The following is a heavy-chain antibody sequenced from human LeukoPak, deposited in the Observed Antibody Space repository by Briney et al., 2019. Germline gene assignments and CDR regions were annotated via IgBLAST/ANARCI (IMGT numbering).Heavy chain of an antibody. J-gene: IGHJ4*02. CDR2: IYSDGST. CDR3: ARGRYYYESSGNHPFDY. D-gene: IGHD3-22*01. Sequence: PGGSLRLSCVASGLTVSSNYMSWVRQAPGQGLEWVLVIYSDGSTSYADSVKGRFTISRDNSKNTLYLQMNSLRAEDTAVYYCARGRYYYESSGNHPFDYWGQGTLVTVSS. V-gene: IGHV3-53*01. CDR1: GLTVSSNY.